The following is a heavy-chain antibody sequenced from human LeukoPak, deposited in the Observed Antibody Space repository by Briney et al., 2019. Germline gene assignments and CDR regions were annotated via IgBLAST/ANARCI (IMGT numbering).Heavy chain of an antibody. CDR1: GYTFTGYY. CDR2: INPNSGGT. D-gene: IGHD2-2*02. CDR3: ARDPEDIVVVPAAIVLDY. Sequence: ASVKVSCKASGYTFTGYYMHWVRQAPGQGLEWMGWINPNSGGTNYAQKLQGRVTMTTDTSTSTAYMELRSLRSDDTAVYYCARDPEDIVVVPAAIVLDYWGQGTLVTVSS. V-gene: IGHV1-2*02. J-gene: IGHJ4*02.